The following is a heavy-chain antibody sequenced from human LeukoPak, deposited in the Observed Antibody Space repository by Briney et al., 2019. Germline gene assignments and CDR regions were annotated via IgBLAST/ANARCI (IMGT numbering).Heavy chain of an antibody. J-gene: IGHJ4*02. CDR3: AREVLRYFDWHKGAFDY. V-gene: IGHV1-3*01. Sequence: ASVKVSCKASGYSFTSYTLHWVRQAPGQRLEWMGWINGGNSNTKYSQEFQGRVTMTTDTSTSTAYMELRSLRSDDTAVYYCAREVLRYFDWHKGAFDYWGQGTLVTVSS. D-gene: IGHD3-9*01. CDR1: GYSFTSYT. CDR2: INGGNSNT.